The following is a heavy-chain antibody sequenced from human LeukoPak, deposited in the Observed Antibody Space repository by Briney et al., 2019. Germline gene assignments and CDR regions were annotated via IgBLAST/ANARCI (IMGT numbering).Heavy chain of an antibody. V-gene: IGHV4-39*01. Sequence: KPSETLSLTCTVSGGSITSSSYYWGWIRQPPGKGLEWIGTIYYSGDIYYNPSLKSRVSISVDTSKNQFSLKLSSVTAADTAVYYCARPPADDSSGYCFEFWGQGTLVTVSS. CDR1: GGSITSSSYY. CDR2: IYYSGDI. D-gene: IGHD3-22*01. CDR3: ARPPADDSSGYCFEF. J-gene: IGHJ4*02.